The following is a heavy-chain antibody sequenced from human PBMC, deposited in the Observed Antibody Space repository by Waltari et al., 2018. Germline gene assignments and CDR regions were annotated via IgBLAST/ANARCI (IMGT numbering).Heavy chain of an antibody. V-gene: IGHV3-74*01. CDR2: IHTDGSGT. J-gene: IGHJ4*02. D-gene: IGHD3-9*01. CDR1: GRRFCNYW. Sequence: EVQLVESGGDLVQPGGSVSLSCAAAGRRFCNYWVHWVRQAPGKGLVWVSRIHTDGSGTRYADSVEGRFTISRDNTKNTLYLQMNSLRVEDTAVYYCARGGHVDWLPPDYWGQGTLVAVSS. CDR3: ARGGHVDWLPPDY.